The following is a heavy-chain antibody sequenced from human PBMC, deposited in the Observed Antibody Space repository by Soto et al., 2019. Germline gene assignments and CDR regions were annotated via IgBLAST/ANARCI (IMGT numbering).Heavy chain of an antibody. J-gene: IGHJ5*02. CDR3: ARGSGFDP. V-gene: IGHV4-59*01. CDR1: GGSISSYY. CDR2: IYYSGST. Sequence: QVQLQESGPGLVKPSETLSLTCTVSGGSISSYYWSWIRQPPGKGLEWIGYIYYSGSTNYNPSLKSRVTISVDTSKNQFSLKLSSVTAADTAVYYCARGSGFDPWGQGTLVTVSS.